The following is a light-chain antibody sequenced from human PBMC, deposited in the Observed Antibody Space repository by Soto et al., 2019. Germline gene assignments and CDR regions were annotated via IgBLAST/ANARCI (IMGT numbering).Light chain of an antibody. V-gene: IGKV1-12*01. CDR2: HAS. J-gene: IGKJ4*01. Sequence: DIQMTQSPSSVSASVGDRVTITCRASQGIGTWLAWYQQKPGKDPKYLIFHASSLQSGVPSRFSGSGSGTDFTLAISSPQAGDFATYYCQQANHVPLSFGGGNRVVIK. CDR3: QQANHVPLS. CDR1: QGIGTW.